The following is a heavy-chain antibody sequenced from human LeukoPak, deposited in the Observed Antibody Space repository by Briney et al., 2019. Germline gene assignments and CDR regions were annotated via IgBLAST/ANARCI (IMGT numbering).Heavy chain of an antibody. J-gene: IGHJ6*04. CDR1: RFSFSSYG. D-gene: IGHD3-10*02. Sequence: GGSLRLSCAASRFSFSSYGMHWVRQAPGKGLEWVSYISSSGSTIYYADSVKGRSTISRDNAKNSLYLQMNSLRAEDTAVYYCAELGITMIGGVWGKGTTVTISS. CDR3: AELGITMIGGV. V-gene: IGHV3-48*03. CDR2: ISSSGSTI.